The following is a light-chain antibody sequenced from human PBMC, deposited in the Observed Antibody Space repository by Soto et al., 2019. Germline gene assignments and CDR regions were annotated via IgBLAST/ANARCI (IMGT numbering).Light chain of an antibody. J-gene: IGLJ3*02. V-gene: IGLV1-40*01. CDR1: SSNIGAGYD. CDR2: GNS. CDR3: QSYDSSLSGSV. Sequence: QSVLTQPPSVSGAPGRRVTISCTGSSSNIGAGYDVHWYQQLPGTAPKLLFYGNSNRPSGVPDRFSGSKSGTSASLAITGLQAEDEADYYCQSYDSSLSGSVFGGGTKLTVL.